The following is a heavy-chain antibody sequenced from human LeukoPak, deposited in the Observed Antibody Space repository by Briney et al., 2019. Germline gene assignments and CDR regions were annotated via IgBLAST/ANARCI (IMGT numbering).Heavy chain of an antibody. Sequence: PGRSLRLSCAASGFTFSSYAMHWVRQAPGKGLEWVAVISYDGSNKYYADSVKGRFTISRDNSKNTLYLQMNSLRAEDTAVYYCAKDRSTEQWLVPYDYWGQGTLVTVSS. D-gene: IGHD6-19*01. V-gene: IGHV3-30-3*01. CDR3: AKDRSTEQWLVPYDY. CDR1: GFTFSSYA. CDR2: ISYDGSNK. J-gene: IGHJ4*02.